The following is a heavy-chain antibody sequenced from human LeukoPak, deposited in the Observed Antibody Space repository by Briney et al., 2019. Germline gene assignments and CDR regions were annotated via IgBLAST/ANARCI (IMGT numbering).Heavy chain of an antibody. D-gene: IGHD2-2*01. Sequence: SETLSLTCAVYGGSFSGYYWSWIRQPPGKGLEWIGEINHSGSTNYNPSLKSRVTISVDTSKNQFSLKLSSVTAADTAVYYCARYGEYQLLWTWCWFDPWGQGTLVTVSS. CDR2: INHSGST. CDR3: ARYGEYQLLWTWCWFDP. CDR1: GGSFSGYY. V-gene: IGHV4-34*01. J-gene: IGHJ5*02.